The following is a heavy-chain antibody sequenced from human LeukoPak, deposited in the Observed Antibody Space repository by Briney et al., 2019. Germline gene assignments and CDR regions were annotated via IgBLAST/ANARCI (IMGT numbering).Heavy chain of an antibody. CDR2: ISYDGSNK. J-gene: IGHJ3*02. CDR1: GFTFSSYG. D-gene: IGHD6-19*01. CDR3: ARERDRVAGTGEAFDI. Sequence: PGGSLRLSCAASGFTFSSYGMHWVRQAPGKGLEWVAVISYDGSNKYYADSVKGRFTISRDNSKNTLYLQMNSLRAEDTAVYYCARERDRVAGTGEAFDIWGQGTMVTVSS. V-gene: IGHV3-30*03.